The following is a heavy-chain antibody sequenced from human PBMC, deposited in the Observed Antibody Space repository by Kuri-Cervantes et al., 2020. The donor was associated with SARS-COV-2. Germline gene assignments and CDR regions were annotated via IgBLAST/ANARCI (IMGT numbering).Heavy chain of an antibody. CDR3: ATQLMGYSYGFGPFGSYYYMDV. CDR1: GGSFSGYY. J-gene: IGHJ6*03. D-gene: IGHD5-18*01. CDR2: INHSGST. Sequence: SETLSLTCAVYGGSFSGYYWSWIRQPPGKGLEWIGEINHSGSTNYNPSLKSRVTISVDTSKNQFSLKLSSVTAADTAVYYCATQLMGYSYGFGPFGSYYYMDVWGKGTTVTVSS. V-gene: IGHV4-34*01.